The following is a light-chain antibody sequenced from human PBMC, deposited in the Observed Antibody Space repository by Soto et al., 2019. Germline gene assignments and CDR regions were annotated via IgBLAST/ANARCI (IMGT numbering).Light chain of an antibody. CDR2: AAS. CDR1: QSISSY. Sequence: DIQMTQSPSSLSASLGDGVTIXXRASQSISSYVSWYQQKPGKAPKILIYAASRLQSGVPSRFSGSRSGTDFTLTISRLEPEDFAVYYCQQYGGSITFGQGTRLEIK. J-gene: IGKJ5*01. CDR3: QQYGGSIT. V-gene: IGKV1-39*01.